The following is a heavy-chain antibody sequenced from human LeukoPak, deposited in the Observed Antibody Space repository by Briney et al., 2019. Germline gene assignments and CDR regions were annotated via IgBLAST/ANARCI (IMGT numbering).Heavy chain of an antibody. V-gene: IGHV1-46*01. J-gene: IGHJ6*02. CDR2: INPSGGST. D-gene: IGHD4-17*01. CDR3: ARAVPGFYYYGMDV. Sequence: ASVKVSCKASGYTFTSYSMHWVRQAPGQGLEWMGIINPSGGSTRYAQKFQGRVTMTRDTSTSSVYMELSSLRSEDTAVYYCARAVPGFYYYGMDVWGQGTTVTVSS. CDR1: GYTFTSYS.